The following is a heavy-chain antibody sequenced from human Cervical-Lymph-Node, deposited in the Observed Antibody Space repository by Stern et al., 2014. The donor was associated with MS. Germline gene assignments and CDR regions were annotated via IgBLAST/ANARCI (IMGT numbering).Heavy chain of an antibody. J-gene: IGHJ5*02. CDR3: ARVDDCSGGTCFSTSWFDP. CDR2: IYQDGST. V-gene: IGHV4-59*01. Sequence: VQLEESGPGLVKPSETLSLTCTVSGGSITNYYWSWIRQPPGKGLEWIGYIYQDGSTKYNPSLKSRVTISLHTSKKQFSLRLTSVTAADTAVYYCARVDDCSGGTCFSTSWFDPWGQGTLVTVSS. CDR1: GGSITNYY. D-gene: IGHD2-15*01.